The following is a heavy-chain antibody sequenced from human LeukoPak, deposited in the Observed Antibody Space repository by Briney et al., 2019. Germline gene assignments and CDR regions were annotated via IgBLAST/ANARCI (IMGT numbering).Heavy chain of an antibody. Sequence: GGSLRLSCAASRFTFSYYSMNWVRQAPGKGLEWVSSISSSSSYISYADSVKGRLTISRDNAKNSLYLQVNSLRAEDTAVYYCARDNGENYHTAFDYWGQGTLVTVSS. CDR2: ISSSSSYI. V-gene: IGHV3-21*01. D-gene: IGHD2-8*01. CDR1: RFTFSYYS. CDR3: ARDNGENYHTAFDY. J-gene: IGHJ4*02.